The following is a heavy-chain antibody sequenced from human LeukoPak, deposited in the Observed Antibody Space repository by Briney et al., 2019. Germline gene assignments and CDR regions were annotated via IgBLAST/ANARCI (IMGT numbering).Heavy chain of an antibody. J-gene: IGHJ5*02. D-gene: IGHD3-3*01. Sequence: SETLSLTCTVSRDSISRSSYYWGWIRQPPGKGLEWIGEINHSGSTNYNPSLKSRVTISVDTSKNQFSLKLSSVTAADTAVYYCARGVALWSGYYRGNWFDPWGQGTLVTVSS. CDR2: INHSGST. V-gene: IGHV4-39*07. CDR1: RDSISRSSYY. CDR3: ARGVALWSGYYRGNWFDP.